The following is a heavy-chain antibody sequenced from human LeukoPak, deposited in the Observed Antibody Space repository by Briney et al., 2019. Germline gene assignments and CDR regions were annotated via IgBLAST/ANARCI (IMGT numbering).Heavy chain of an antibody. CDR2: ISYDGSNK. CDR1: GFTFSSYG. CDR3: ARDSISDYLLQFDY. V-gene: IGHV3-30*03. D-gene: IGHD3-16*01. Sequence: GRSRRLSCAASGFTFSSYGMHWVRQAPAKGMEWVAVISYDGSNKYYADSVKGRFTISRDNSKNTLYLQMNSLRAEDTAVYHCARDSISDYLLQFDYWGQGTLVTVSS. J-gene: IGHJ4*02.